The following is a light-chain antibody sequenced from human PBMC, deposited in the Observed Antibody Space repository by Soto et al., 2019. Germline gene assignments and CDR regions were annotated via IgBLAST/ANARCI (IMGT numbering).Light chain of an antibody. CDR2: EDN. CDR3: CSYAGSSTWV. J-gene: IGLJ3*02. CDR1: SSDVGSYNL. Sequence: ALTQPASVSGSPGQSITISCTGTSSDVGSYNLVSWYQQHPGTAPKLMIYEDNKRASGVSNRFSGSTSGITASLTISVLQAEDEADYYCCSYAGSSTWVFGGGTKVTVL. V-gene: IGLV2-23*01.